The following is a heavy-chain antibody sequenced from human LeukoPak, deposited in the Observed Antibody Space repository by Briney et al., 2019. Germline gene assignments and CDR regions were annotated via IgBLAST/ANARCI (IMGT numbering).Heavy chain of an antibody. D-gene: IGHD4-23*01. Sequence: SETLSLTCTVSGGSISSSSYYWGWIRQPPGKGLEWIGSIYYSGSTYYNPSLKSRVTISVDTSKNQFSLKLSSVTAADTAVYYCARSYGGNRDYWGQGTLVTVSS. CDR2: IYYSGST. CDR1: GGSISSSSYY. J-gene: IGHJ4*02. V-gene: IGHV4-39*07. CDR3: ARSYGGNRDY.